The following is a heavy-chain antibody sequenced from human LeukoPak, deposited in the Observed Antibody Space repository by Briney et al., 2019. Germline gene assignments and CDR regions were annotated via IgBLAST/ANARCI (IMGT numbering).Heavy chain of an antibody. V-gene: IGHV3-7*01. CDR2: IRQDGSEK. CDR1: GLTFSRDW. D-gene: IGHD1-26*01. Sequence: SGGSLRLSCEASGLTFSRDWMGWVRQTPGKGLEWVANIRQDGSEKYYVDSVKGRFTISRDNAKNTLYLQMNSLRAEDTAVYYCAKDSEWGVGVFDYWGQGTLVTVSS. CDR3: AKDSEWGVGVFDY. J-gene: IGHJ4*02.